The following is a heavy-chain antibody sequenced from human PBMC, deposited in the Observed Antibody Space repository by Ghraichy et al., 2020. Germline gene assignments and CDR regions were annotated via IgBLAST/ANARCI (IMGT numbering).Heavy chain of an antibody. CDR3: AKDNGFWSGYYVGGGPAIDY. J-gene: IGHJ4*02. CDR1: GFIFDDFT. V-gene: IGHV3-43*01. D-gene: IGHD3-3*01. Sequence: LSLTCAASGFIFDDFTMHWVRQVPGKGLEWVSLISWDGRDTYYADSVKGRFTISRDNGKNSLFLQMNGLKAEDTALYYCAKDNGFWSGYYVGGGPAIDYWGQGALVTVSS. CDR2: ISWDGRDT.